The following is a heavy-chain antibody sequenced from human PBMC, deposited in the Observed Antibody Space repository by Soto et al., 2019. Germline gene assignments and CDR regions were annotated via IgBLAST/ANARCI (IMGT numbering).Heavy chain of an antibody. Sequence: GGSLRLSCTASGFTFNNYGMHWVRQAPGKGLEWVAVIRNDGSNKYYADSVKDRFTISRDNSKNTLFLQMNSLRAEDTAVYYCARVILRHSYTRSYGECNGMDVWGQGTTVTVSS. CDR1: GFTFNNYG. CDR2: IRNDGSNK. J-gene: IGHJ6*02. V-gene: IGHV3-33*01. CDR3: ARVILRHSYTRSYGECNGMDV. D-gene: IGHD2-2*01.